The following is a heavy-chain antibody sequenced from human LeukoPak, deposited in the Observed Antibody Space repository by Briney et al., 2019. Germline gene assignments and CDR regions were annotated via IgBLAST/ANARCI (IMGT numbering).Heavy chain of an antibody. J-gene: IGHJ5*02. CDR1: GFTFSSYA. CDR3: AKHRPPHYYDSSDYLNWFDP. V-gene: IGHV3-23*01. D-gene: IGHD3-22*01. Sequence: PGGSLRLSCAASGFTFSSYATSWVRQAPGKGLEWVSAISGSGGNTFYADSVKGRFTISRDNSKNTLYLQMNSLRAEDTAIYYCAKHRPPHYYDSSDYLNWFDPWGQGTLVTVSS. CDR2: ISGSGGNT.